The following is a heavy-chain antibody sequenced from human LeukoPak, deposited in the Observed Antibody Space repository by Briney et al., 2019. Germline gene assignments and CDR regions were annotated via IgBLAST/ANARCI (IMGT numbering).Heavy chain of an antibody. CDR1: GVSISSTNSY. Sequence: SETLSLTCTVSGVSISSTNSYWGWIRQSPRTGLEWIGNIYSSGSTYYNPSLKSRVTISVDTSKNQFSLKLSSVTAADTAVYYCARGITVTTYYYYGMDVWGQGTTVTVSS. J-gene: IGHJ6*02. D-gene: IGHD4-17*01. V-gene: IGHV4-39*07. CDR2: IYSSGST. CDR3: ARGITVTTYYYYGMDV.